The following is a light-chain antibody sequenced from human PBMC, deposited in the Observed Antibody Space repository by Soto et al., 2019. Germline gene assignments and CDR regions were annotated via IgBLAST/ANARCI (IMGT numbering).Light chain of an antibody. CDR3: LLSYNAARV. CDR1: TGAVTSNHH. J-gene: IGLJ2*01. V-gene: IGLV7-46*01. CDR2: DTS. Sequence: VVTQEPSLTVSPGGTVTLTCGSSTGAVTSNHHPYWFQQKAGQAPRTLIYDTSNKHSWTPARFSGSLLGDKAALTLSGAQPEDEAQYYCLLSYNAARVFGGGTTLTVL.